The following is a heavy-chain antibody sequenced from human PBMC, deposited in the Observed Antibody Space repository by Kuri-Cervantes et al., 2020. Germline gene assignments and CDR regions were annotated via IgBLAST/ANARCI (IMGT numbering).Heavy chain of an antibody. CDR3: ARSNIAAAGTNFDY. Sequence: GGSLRLSCAASGFTFSSYAMRWVRQAPGKGLEWVAVISYDGSNKYYADSVKGRFTISRDNSKNTLYLQMNSLRAEDTAVYYCARSNIAAAGTNFDYWGQGTLVTVSS. D-gene: IGHD6-13*01. CDR1: GFTFSSYA. J-gene: IGHJ4*02. CDR2: ISYDGSNK. V-gene: IGHV3-30-3*01.